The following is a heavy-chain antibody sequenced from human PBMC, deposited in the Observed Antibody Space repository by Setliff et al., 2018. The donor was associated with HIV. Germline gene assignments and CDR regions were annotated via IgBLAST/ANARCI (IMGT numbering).Heavy chain of an antibody. D-gene: IGHD3-10*01. CDR3: SAFGRDYSYDYMDV. CDR1: GGSISSSSYY. CDR2: IYYSGST. Sequence: SETLSLTCTVSGGSISSSSYYWGWIRQPPGKGLEWIGSIYYSGSTYYNPSLKSRVTISVDTSKNQFSLKLSAVTAADTAVYYCSAFGRDYSYDYMDVWGKGTTVTVSS. J-gene: IGHJ6*03. V-gene: IGHV4-39*01.